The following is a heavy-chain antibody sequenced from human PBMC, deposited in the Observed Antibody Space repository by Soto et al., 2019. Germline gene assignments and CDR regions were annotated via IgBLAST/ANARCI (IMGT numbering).Heavy chain of an antibody. CDR2: IYYSGST. CDR3: ARGYDYDILTGYPIPRFDY. V-gene: IGHV4-30-4*01. J-gene: IGHJ4*02. D-gene: IGHD3-9*01. CDR1: GGSISSGDYY. Sequence: SETLSLTCTVSGGSISSGDYYWSWIRQPPGKGLEWIGYIYYSGSTYYNPSLKSRVTISVDTSKNQFSLKLSSVTAADTAVYYCARGYDYDILTGYPIPRFDYWGQGTLVTVSS.